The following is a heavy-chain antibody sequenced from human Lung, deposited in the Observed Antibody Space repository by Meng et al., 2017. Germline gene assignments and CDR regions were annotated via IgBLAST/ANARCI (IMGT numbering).Heavy chain of an antibody. D-gene: IGHD2-15*01. Sequence: QVTLMQSGAEVKKSGASVKVSCKDSGYTFTTYGISWVRQAPGQGLEWMGWISPYNGYTSSIQKFQGRVTMTTDTSTSTAYMELMSLGSDDTAVYYCAILSHCTGGTCYPYDYWGQGTLVTVSS. CDR3: AILSHCTGGTCYPYDY. CDR2: ISPYNGYT. J-gene: IGHJ4*02. CDR1: GYTFTTYG. V-gene: IGHV1-18*01.